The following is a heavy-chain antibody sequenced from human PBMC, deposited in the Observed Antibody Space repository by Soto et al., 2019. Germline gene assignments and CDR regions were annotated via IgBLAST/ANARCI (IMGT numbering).Heavy chain of an antibody. Sequence: GGSLRISCAASGFTFSSYAMHWVRQAPGKGLEWVSAISGSGGNTYYADSVKGRFTISRDNSKNTLYLQMNSLRAEDTAVYYCAKDLDGSGSYRYWGQGTLVTVSS. D-gene: IGHD3-10*01. CDR2: ISGSGGNT. CDR1: GFTFSSYA. J-gene: IGHJ4*02. V-gene: IGHV3-23*01. CDR3: AKDLDGSGSYRY.